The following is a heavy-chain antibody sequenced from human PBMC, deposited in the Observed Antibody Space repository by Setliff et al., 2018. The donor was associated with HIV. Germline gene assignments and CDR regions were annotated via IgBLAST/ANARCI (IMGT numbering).Heavy chain of an antibody. CDR1: GFTVSTNY. CDR3: AKGIKWLHP. Sequence: ETLSLSCAASGFTVSTNYMTWVRQAPGKGLEWVSLIYDDGRTSYADSVKGRFTISRDTSINILYLHMNRLIAEDTAVYYCAKGIKWLHPWGQGTLVTVSS. V-gene: IGHV3-53*01. J-gene: IGHJ5*02. CDR2: IYDDGRT.